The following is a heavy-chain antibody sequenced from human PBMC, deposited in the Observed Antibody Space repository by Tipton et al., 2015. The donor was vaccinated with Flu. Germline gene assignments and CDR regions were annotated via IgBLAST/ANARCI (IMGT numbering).Heavy chain of an antibody. V-gene: IGHV4-4*02. Sequence: SLRLSCAVSGGSISSSNLWSWVRQPPGKGLEWIGEIYHSGSTNYNPPLKSRVTISVDKSKNQFSLKLSSVTAADTAVYYCARNTRYYDSSGFYPPWGQGILVTVSS. CDR3: ARNTRYYDSSGFYPP. J-gene: IGHJ5*02. CDR1: GGSISSSNL. D-gene: IGHD3-22*01. CDR2: IYHSGST.